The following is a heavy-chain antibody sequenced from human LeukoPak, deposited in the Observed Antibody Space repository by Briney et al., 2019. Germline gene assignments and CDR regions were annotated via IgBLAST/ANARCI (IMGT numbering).Heavy chain of an antibody. CDR2: IYYSGST. V-gene: IGHV4-59*01. D-gene: IGHD6-13*01. Sequence: PSEPLSLTCTVSGGSISSYYWCWIRQPPGKGLEWIGYIYYSGSTNYNPSLKSRVTISVDTSKNQFSLKLSSVTAADTAVYYCAREVLYSSSWSRGNWFDPWGQGTLVTVSS. CDR3: AREVLYSSSWSRGNWFDP. CDR1: GGSISSYY. J-gene: IGHJ5*02.